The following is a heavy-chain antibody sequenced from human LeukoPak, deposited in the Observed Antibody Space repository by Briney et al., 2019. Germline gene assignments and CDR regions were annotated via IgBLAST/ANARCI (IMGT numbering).Heavy chain of an antibody. Sequence: ASVKVSCKASGYTFTSYDINWVRQATGQGLEWMGWMNPNSGNTGYAQKFQGRVTMTRNTSISTAYMELSSLRSEDTAVYYCARGSSSWYDFWFDPWGQGTLVTASS. CDR2: MNPNSGNT. D-gene: IGHD6-13*01. J-gene: IGHJ5*02. CDR1: GYTFTSYD. V-gene: IGHV1-8*01. CDR3: ARGSSSWYDFWFDP.